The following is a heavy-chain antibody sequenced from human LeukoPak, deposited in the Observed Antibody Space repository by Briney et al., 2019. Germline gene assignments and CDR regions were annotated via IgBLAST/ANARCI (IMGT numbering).Heavy chain of an antibody. CDR1: NGSITSGGYY. D-gene: IGHD4-11*01. CDR2: IYHTGST. V-gene: IGHV4-31*03. Sequence: SQTLSLTCTVSNGSITSGGYYWSWLRQHPGKGLEWIGHIYHTGSTYYNSSLKSRLTMSVDTSKNEFSLRLNSVTVADTAVYYCARGGVVTTTPQFDPWGQGTLVTVSS. CDR3: ARGGVVTTTPQFDP. J-gene: IGHJ5*02.